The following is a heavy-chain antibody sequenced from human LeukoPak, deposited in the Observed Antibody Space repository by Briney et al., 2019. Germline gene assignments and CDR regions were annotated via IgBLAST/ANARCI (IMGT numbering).Heavy chain of an antibody. V-gene: IGHV4-59*01. J-gene: IGHJ3*02. D-gene: IGHD2-15*01. CDR3: ARDCSGVGGSCYPGAFDI. CDR1: GGSISSYY. Sequence: SETLSLTCTVSGGSISSYYWSWIRQPPGKGLEWVGYIYYSGSTNYNPSLKSRVTISVDTSKNQFSLKLSSVTAADTAVYYCARDCSGVGGSCYPGAFDIWGQGTMVTVSS. CDR2: IYYSGST.